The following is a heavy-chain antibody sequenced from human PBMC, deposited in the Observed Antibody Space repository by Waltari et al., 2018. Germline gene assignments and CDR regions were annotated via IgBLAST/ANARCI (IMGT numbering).Heavy chain of an antibody. D-gene: IGHD3-3*01. Sequence: QVQLVQSGAEVKRPGASVMVSCKASGYTVSGYYMNWVRPAPGQGLEWMGRFNPSSGDTDYAQKFQGRVTMTRDTSITTAYLELTSLTSDDTAVYYCAKTGDFYSLEYWGQGSLVTVSS. CDR3: AKTGDFYSLEY. V-gene: IGHV1-2*06. CDR1: GYTVSGYY. J-gene: IGHJ4*02. CDR2: FNPSSGDT.